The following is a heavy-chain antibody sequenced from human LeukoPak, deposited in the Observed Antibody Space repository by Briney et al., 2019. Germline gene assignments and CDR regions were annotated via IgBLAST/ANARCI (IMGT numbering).Heavy chain of an antibody. J-gene: IGHJ4*02. CDR2: IKQDGSEK. CDR3: ASATPTMYSSGWYYFDY. CDR1: GFTFSSNW. D-gene: IGHD6-19*01. Sequence: GGSLRLSCAASGFTFSSNWMSWVRQAPGKGLEWVANIKQDGSEKYYVDSVKGRFTISRDNAKNSLYLQMNSLRAEDTAVYYCASATPTMYSSGWYYFDYWGQGTLVTVSS. V-gene: IGHV3-7*01.